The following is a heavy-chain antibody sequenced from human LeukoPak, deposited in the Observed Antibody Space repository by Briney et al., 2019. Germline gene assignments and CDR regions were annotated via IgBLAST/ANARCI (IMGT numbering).Heavy chain of an antibody. CDR3: ARGSYYYDSSGYNDAFDI. J-gene: IGHJ3*02. CDR2: IYYSGST. CDR1: GGSISSGDYY. V-gene: IGHV4-30-4*01. D-gene: IGHD3-22*01. Sequence: SETLSLTCTVSGGSISSGDYYWSWIRQPPGKGLEWIGYIYYSGSTYYNPSLKSRVTISVGTSKNQFSLKLSSVTAADTAVYYCARGSYYYDSSGYNDAFDIWGQGTMVTVSS.